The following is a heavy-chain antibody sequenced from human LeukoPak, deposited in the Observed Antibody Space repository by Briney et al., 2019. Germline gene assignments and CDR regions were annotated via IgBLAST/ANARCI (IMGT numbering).Heavy chain of an antibody. J-gene: IGHJ4*02. CDR2: ISGSGCST. D-gene: IGHD2-21*02. Sequence: GGSLRLSCAASGFTFSSYAMSWVRQAQGKGLEWVSAISGSGCSTYYADSVKGRFNNSRDNYKHTLYLQMNSQRAEDTAVYYCATPGIGSDIGYWGQGTLVTVSS. CDR3: ATPGIGSDIGY. CDR1: GFTFSSYA. V-gene: IGHV3-23*01.